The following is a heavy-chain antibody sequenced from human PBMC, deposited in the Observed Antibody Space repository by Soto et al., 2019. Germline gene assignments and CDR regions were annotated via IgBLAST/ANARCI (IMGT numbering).Heavy chain of an antibody. D-gene: IGHD2-21*02. CDR3: ARGWYCGGDCYEWYFDL. V-gene: IGHV3-33*01. Sequence: QVQLVESGGGVVQPGRSLRLSCAASGFTFSNYGMHWVRQAPGKGLEWVAVIWYDGSNKYYADSVKGRFTISRDNSKNTLYPQMNSLRTEDMAVYFCARGWYCGGDCYEWYFDLWGRGTLVTVSS. CDR2: IWYDGSNK. J-gene: IGHJ2*01. CDR1: GFTFSNYG.